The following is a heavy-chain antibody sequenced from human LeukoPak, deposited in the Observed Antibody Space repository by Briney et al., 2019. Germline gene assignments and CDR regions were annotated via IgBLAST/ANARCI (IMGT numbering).Heavy chain of an antibody. CDR1: GFTFGDYA. V-gene: IGHV3-48*03. CDR3: ARVGQSIAAAVGFYMDV. Sequence: PGGSLRLSCTASGFTFGDYAMSWVRQAPGKGLEWVSYISSSGSTIYYADSVKGRFTISRDNAKNSLYLQMNSLRAEDTAVYYCARVGQSIAAAVGFYMDVWGKGTTVTISS. J-gene: IGHJ6*03. CDR2: ISSSGSTI. D-gene: IGHD6-13*01.